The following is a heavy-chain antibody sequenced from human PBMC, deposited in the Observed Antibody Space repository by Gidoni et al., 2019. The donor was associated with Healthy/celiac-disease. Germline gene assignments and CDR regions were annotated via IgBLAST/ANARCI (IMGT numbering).Heavy chain of an antibody. CDR3: ARASGSYFPFDY. CDR2: ISSSSSYI. V-gene: IGHV3-21*01. D-gene: IGHD1-26*01. J-gene: IGHJ4*02. CDR1: EFTFNSYS. Sequence: EVQLVESGGGLVKPGGSLRLSCADPEFTFNSYSMNWVRQAPGKGLEWVSSISSSSSYIFYADSVKGRVTISRDDAKNSLYLQISSLRAEDTAVYYCARASGSYFPFDYWGQGTLVTVSS.